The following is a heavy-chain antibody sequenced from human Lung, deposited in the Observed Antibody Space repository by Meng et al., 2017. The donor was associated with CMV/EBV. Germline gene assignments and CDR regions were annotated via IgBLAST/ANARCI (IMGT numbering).Heavy chain of an antibody. Sequence: GESLKISCSVPGFTFADYALSWVRQAPGKGPEWVGSIRSKRSGGTKEYAASVQGRFTISRDESKSIAYLQMNSLKTEDTALYFCTRDEDASIVEMANYYYGIDVWGQGTKVTVSS. CDR2: IRSKRSGGTK. CDR3: TRDEDASIVEMANYYYGIDV. J-gene: IGHJ6*02. CDR1: GFTFADYA. D-gene: IGHD1-26*01. V-gene: IGHV3-49*04.